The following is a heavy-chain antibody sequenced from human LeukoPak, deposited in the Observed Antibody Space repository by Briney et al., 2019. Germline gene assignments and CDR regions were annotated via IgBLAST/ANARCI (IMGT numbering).Heavy chain of an antibody. CDR2: IYYSGST. CDR3: ARSVSSSSWYGGYYFDY. CDR1: GGSTSSYY. V-gene: IGHV4-59*01. Sequence: SETLSLTCTVSGGSTSSYYWSWIRQPPGKGLEWIGYIYYSGSTNYNPSLKSRVTISVDTSKNQFSLKLSSVTAADTAVYYCARSVSSSSWYGGYYFDYWGQGTLVTVSS. J-gene: IGHJ4*02. D-gene: IGHD6-13*01.